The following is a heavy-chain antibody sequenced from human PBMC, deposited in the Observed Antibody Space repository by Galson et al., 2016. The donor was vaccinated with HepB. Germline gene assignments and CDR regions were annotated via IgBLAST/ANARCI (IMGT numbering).Heavy chain of an antibody. D-gene: IGHD1-26*01. CDR1: GFTFINYA. V-gene: IGHV3-23*01. Sequence: SLRLSCAASGFTFINYAMSWVRQAPGKGLEWVSGISGTDGRTPYADSVKGRFTISRDNSKNTLYLQMNSLRVEDTALYFCAKRAGGGTYYAMDYWGQGTLVTVSS. J-gene: IGHJ4*02. CDR3: AKRAGGGTYYAMDY. CDR2: ISGTDGRT.